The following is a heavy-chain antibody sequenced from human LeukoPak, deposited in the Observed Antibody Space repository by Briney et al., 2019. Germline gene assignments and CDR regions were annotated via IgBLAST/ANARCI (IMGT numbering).Heavy chain of an antibody. D-gene: IGHD6-19*01. CDR1: GGSISSYY. CDR3: ARVAEQGSFDY. CDR2: IYYSGST. Sequence: PSETLSLTCTVSGGSISSYYWSWIRQPPGKGLEWIGHIYYSGSTNYNPSLKSRVTISVDTSKNQFSLKLSSVTAADTAVYYCARVAEQGSFDYWGQGTLVTVSS. J-gene: IGHJ4*02. V-gene: IGHV4-59*01.